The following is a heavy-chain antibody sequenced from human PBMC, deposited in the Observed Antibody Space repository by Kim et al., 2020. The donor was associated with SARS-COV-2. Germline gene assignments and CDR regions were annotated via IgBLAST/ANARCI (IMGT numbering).Heavy chain of an antibody. V-gene: IGHV1-18*01. CDR3: ARDRAAAGLYYYYYGMDV. CDR2: ISAYNGNT. CDR1: GYTFTSYG. D-gene: IGHD6-13*01. J-gene: IGHJ6*02. Sequence: ASVKVSCKASGYTFTSYGISWVRQAPGQGLEWMGWISAYNGNTNYAQKLQGRATMTTDTSTSTAYMELRSLRSDDTAVYYCARDRAAAGLYYYYYGMDVWGQGTTVTVSS.